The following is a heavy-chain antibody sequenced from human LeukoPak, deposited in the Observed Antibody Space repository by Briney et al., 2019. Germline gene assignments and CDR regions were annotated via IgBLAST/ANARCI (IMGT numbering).Heavy chain of an antibody. V-gene: IGHV4-34*01. CDR3: ARGFPGYYGSGSYYPFDY. CDR2: INHSGST. D-gene: IGHD3-10*01. J-gene: IGHJ4*02. CDR1: GGSFSGYY. Sequence: SETLSLTCAVYGGSFSGYYWSWIRQLPGKGLEWIGEINHSGSTNYNPSLKSRVTISVDTSKNQFALKLSSVTAADTAVYYCARGFPGYYGSGSYYPFDYWGQGTLVTVSS.